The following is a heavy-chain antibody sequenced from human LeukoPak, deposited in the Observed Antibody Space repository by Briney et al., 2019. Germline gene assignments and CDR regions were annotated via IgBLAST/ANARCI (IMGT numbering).Heavy chain of an antibody. Sequence: GGSLRLSCAASGFTFSNAWMSWVRQAPGKGLEWVGRIKSKTDGGTTDYSAPVKGRFTISRDDSKNTLYLQTNSLKTEDTAVYYCITDSDILTGYWGQGTLVTVSS. CDR2: IKSKTDGGTT. J-gene: IGHJ4*02. CDR3: ITDSDILTGY. V-gene: IGHV3-15*01. D-gene: IGHD3-9*01. CDR1: GFTFSNAW.